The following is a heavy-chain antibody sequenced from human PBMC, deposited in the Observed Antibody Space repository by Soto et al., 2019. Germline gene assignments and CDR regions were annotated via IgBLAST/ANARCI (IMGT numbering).Heavy chain of an antibody. J-gene: IGHJ4*02. CDR1: GFTFSSYG. CDR3: AKEKYYYDSSGYHSYFDY. Sequence: GGSLRLSCAASGFTFSSYGMHWVRQAPGKGLEWVAVISYDGSNKYYADSVKGRFTISRDNSKNTLYLQMNSLRAEDTAVYYCAKEKYYYDSSGYHSYFDYWGQGTLVTVSS. CDR2: ISYDGSNK. V-gene: IGHV3-30*18. D-gene: IGHD3-22*01.